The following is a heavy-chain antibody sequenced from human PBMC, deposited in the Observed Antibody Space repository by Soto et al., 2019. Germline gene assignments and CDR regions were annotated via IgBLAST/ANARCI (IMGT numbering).Heavy chain of an antibody. CDR3: ARDRGLGSGWYGWFDP. Sequence: SETLSLTCTVSGGSISSSSYYWGWIRQPPGKGLEWIASIFYSGSTYYNPSLKSRLTISVDTSKNQFSLKLSSVTAADTAVYYCARDRGLGSGWYGWFDPWGQGTLVTVLL. CDR1: GGSISSSSYY. V-gene: IGHV4-39*07. D-gene: IGHD6-19*01. J-gene: IGHJ5*02. CDR2: IFYSGST.